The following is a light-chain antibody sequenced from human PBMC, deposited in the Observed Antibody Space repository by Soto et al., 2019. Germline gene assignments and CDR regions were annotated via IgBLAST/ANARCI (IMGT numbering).Light chain of an antibody. CDR2: QDS. J-gene: IGLJ2*01. CDR1: DIGSKG. V-gene: IGLV3-1*01. Sequence: SYELTQPPSVSVAPGKTASISCGGNDIGSKGVHWYQQKPGQSPVLVIYQDSKRPSGIPERFSGSNSGNTATLTISGTQAMDEADYYCQAWDSSTVVFGGGTKLTVL. CDR3: QAWDSSTVV.